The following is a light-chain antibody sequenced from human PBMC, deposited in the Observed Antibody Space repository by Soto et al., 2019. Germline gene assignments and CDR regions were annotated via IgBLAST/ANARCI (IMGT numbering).Light chain of an antibody. Sequence: DIQMTQSPSTLSASVGDRVTITCRASQSMTSWLAWYQRKPGKAPKLLIYQASSLESGVPSRFSGSGSGTEFTLTISSLHPDDFATYYCQQYNSYPFTFGPGTKVDIK. CDR1: QSMTSW. V-gene: IGKV1-5*03. J-gene: IGKJ3*01. CDR2: QAS. CDR3: QQYNSYPFT.